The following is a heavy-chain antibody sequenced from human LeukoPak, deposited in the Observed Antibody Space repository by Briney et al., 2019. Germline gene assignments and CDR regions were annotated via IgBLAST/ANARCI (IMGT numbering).Heavy chain of an antibody. Sequence: ASVKVSCKASGYTFTSYDINWVRQATGQGLEWMGWMNPYSGNTGSAQKFQGRVTMTKSTSINTAYMELSSLGSEDTAVYYCAXXXSSRIVGTPLDFDYWGQGTLVTVSS. D-gene: IGHD1-26*01. CDR3: AXXXSSRIVGTPLDFDY. CDR2: MNPYSGNT. V-gene: IGHV1-8*01. J-gene: IGHJ4*02. CDR1: GYTFTSYD.